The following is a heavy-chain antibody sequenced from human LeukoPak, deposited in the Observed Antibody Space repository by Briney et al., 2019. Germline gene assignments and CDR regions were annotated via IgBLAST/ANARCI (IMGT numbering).Heavy chain of an antibody. Sequence: PGGSLRLSCAASGFTFSSCWMSWVRQAPGKGLEWVANIKQDGSEKYHVDSVKGRFTISRDNAKNSLYLQMNSLRAEDTAVYYCAAYSSSWHNRFHWGQGTLVTVSS. D-gene: IGHD6-13*01. J-gene: IGHJ4*02. CDR2: IKQDGSEK. V-gene: IGHV3-7*01. CDR1: GFTFSSCW. CDR3: AAYSSSWHNRFH.